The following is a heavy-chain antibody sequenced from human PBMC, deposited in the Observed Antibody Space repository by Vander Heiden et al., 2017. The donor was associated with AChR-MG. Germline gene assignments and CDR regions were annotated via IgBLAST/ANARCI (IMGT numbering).Heavy chain of an antibody. J-gene: IGHJ3*02. CDR1: GFTFSSYG. V-gene: IGHV3-33*01. Sequence: QVQLVESGGGVVQPGRSLRLSCAASGFTFSSYGLRWVRLAPGKWLVWVAVIWYDGSNKYYADSVKGRFTISRDNSKNTLYLQMNSLRAEDTAVYYCERAEVVPAAELTRDAFDIWGQGTMVTVSS. CDR3: ERAEVVPAAELTRDAFDI. D-gene: IGHD2-2*01. CDR2: IWYDGSNK.